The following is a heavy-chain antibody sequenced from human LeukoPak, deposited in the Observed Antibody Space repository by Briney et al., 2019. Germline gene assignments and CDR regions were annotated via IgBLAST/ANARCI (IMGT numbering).Heavy chain of an antibody. J-gene: IGHJ4*02. D-gene: IGHD1-26*01. Sequence: GGSLRLSCAASGFTFSSYWMSWVRQAPGKGLEWVANIKQDGSEKYYVDSVKGRFTISRDNAKNSLYLQMNGLRAEDTAVYYCARQGGSFFSFSTFSDYWGQGTLVTVSS. CDR1: GFTFSSYW. CDR2: IKQDGSEK. CDR3: ARQGGSFFSFSTFSDY. V-gene: IGHV3-7*01.